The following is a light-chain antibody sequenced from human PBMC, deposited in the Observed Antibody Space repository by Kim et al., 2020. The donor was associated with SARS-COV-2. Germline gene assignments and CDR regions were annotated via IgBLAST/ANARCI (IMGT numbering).Light chain of an antibody. CDR3: NSRDSSGNHYV. CDR2: GKN. Sequence: SSELTQDPAVSVALGQTVRITCQGDSLRSYYASWYQQKPGQAPVLVIYGKNNRPSGIPDRFSGSSSGNTASLTITGAQVEDEADYYCNSRDSSGNHYVFG. J-gene: IGLJ1*01. V-gene: IGLV3-19*01. CDR1: SLRSYY.